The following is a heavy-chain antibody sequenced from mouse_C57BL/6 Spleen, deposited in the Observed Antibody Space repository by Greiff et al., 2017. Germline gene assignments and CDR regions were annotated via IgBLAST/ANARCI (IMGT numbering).Heavy chain of an antibody. V-gene: IGHV3-1*01. J-gene: IGHJ3*01. CDR2: ISYSGST. CDR1: GYSITSGYD. Sequence: EVKLVESGPGMVKPSQSLSLTCTVTGYSITSGYDWHWLRHFPGNKLEWMGYISYSGSTNYNPSLKSRISITHDTSKNHFFLKLNSGTTEDTATYYCARAGRDWFAYWGQGTLVTVSA. CDR3: ARAGRDWFAY. D-gene: IGHD3-3*01.